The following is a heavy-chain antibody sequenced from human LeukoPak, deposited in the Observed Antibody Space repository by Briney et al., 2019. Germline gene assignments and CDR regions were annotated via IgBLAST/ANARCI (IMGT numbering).Heavy chain of an antibody. V-gene: IGHV3-7*01. J-gene: IGHJ4*02. CDR3: ARSYTSSRYYPSDY. CDR2: IKQDGSEK. D-gene: IGHD1-26*01. Sequence: GGSLRLSCAASGFTFSGFWMTWFRQAPGKGLEWVAIIKQDGSEKYYVDPVKGRFTISRDNAENSLYLQMNSLRAEDAALYYCARSYTSSRYYPSDYWGQGTLVTVSS. CDR1: GFTFSGFW.